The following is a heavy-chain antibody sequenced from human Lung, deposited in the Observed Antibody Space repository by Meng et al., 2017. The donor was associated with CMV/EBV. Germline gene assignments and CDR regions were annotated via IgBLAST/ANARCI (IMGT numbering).Heavy chain of an antibody. CDR1: GCSFTSYG. Sequence: SCKVFGCSFTSYGIGWLRQMPGKGLEWMGIIYPGDSDTRYSPSFQGQVTISVDKSISTAYLEWSSLKASDTAMYYCARQPNNWFDPWGQGTLVTVSS. CDR3: ARQPNNWFDP. J-gene: IGHJ5*02. V-gene: IGHV5-51*01. CDR2: IYPGDSDT.